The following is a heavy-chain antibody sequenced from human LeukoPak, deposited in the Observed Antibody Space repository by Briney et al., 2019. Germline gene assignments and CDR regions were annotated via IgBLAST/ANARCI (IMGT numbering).Heavy chain of an antibody. J-gene: IGHJ6*04. CDR3: AGDYWRGVWDV. Sequence: SETLSLTCTVSGGSISSYYWSWIRQPPGKGLEWIGYIYYSGSTNYNPSLKSRVTVSVDTSKNQFSLKLSSVTAADTAVYYCAGDYWRGVWDVWGKGTTVTVSS. D-gene: IGHD2-8*02. CDR1: GGSISSYY. V-gene: IGHV4-59*01. CDR2: IYYSGST.